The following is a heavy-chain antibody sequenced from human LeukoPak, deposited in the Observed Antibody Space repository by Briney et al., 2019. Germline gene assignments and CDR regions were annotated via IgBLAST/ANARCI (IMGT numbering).Heavy chain of an antibody. D-gene: IGHD7-27*01. CDR3: ARQAKWGYLLSYYYYMDV. Sequence: GESLKISCKGSGYSFTSYWIGWVRQMPGKGLEWMGIIYPGDSDTRYSPSFQGQVTISADKSISTAYLQWSSLKASDTAMYYCARQAKWGYLLSYYYYMDVWGKGTTVTVSS. J-gene: IGHJ6*03. CDR2: IYPGDSDT. CDR1: GYSFTSYW. V-gene: IGHV5-51*01.